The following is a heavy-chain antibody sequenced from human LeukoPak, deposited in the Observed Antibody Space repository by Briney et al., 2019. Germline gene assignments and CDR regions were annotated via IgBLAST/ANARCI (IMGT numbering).Heavy chain of an antibody. Sequence: GGSLRLSCAASGFMFSSNWMSWVRLAPGKGLEWLSYISGGSSNIHYADSVKGRFAISRDNAKNSLYLQMNSLRDDDTAVYYCARDYRTGSYIDYWGQGTLVTVSS. J-gene: IGHJ4*02. D-gene: IGHD3-10*01. CDR3: ARDYRTGSYIDY. CDR2: ISGGSSNI. V-gene: IGHV3-48*02. CDR1: GFMFSSNW.